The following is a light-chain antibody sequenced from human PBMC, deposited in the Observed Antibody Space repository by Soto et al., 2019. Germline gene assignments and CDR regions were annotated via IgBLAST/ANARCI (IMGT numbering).Light chain of an antibody. V-gene: IGKV3-15*01. J-gene: IGKJ2*01. Sequence: EIVMTQSPATLSVSPGERATLSCRASQSVSSNLAWYQQKPGQAPRLLIYGASTRATGIPARFGGSRSGTEFTLTINSLQSEDFAVYYCQQYNNWPPYTFGQGTKLEIK. CDR2: GAS. CDR3: QQYNNWPPYT. CDR1: QSVSSN.